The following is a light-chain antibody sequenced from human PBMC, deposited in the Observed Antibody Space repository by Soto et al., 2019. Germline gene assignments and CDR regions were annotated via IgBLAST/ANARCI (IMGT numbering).Light chain of an antibody. Sequence: QSALTQPPSASGSPGQSVTISCTGTTSDIGAYNYVSWYQQRPGKAPKLIIYEVTRRPSGVADRIFGSKSYTTASLTVSGVLAEDEADYYCSSFEGTSSFVFGTGTKLTVL. CDR3: SSFEGTSSFV. J-gene: IGLJ1*01. CDR1: TSDIGAYNY. V-gene: IGLV2-8*01. CDR2: EVT.